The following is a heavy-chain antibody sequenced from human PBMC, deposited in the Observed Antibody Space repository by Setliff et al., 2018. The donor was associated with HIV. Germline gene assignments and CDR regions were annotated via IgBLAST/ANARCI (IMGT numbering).Heavy chain of an antibody. D-gene: IGHD3-16*01. V-gene: IGHV1-69*02. CDR1: GGTFSSYT. CDR2: SIPILGIG. J-gene: IGHJ6*03. Sequence: SVKVSCKASGGTFSSYTINWVRQAPGQGLEWMGRSIPILGIGNDEQAQKFKGRVTFTADKSTSTVYMELSSLRSEDTAVYYCARCGAGEWHLYMDVWGKGTAVTVAS. CDR3: ARCGAGEWHLYMDV.